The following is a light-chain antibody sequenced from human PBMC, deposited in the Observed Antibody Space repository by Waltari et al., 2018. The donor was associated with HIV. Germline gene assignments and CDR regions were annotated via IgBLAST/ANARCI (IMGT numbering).Light chain of an antibody. CDR2: SDD. CDR3: AVWDDGLNGPE. Sequence: QSVLTPPPSASGTPGQRVTLPCSGSTSNIGSNTVSWYQQLPGPAPKLLIYSDDQRPSGVPDRFSGSKSGTSASLAISGLQSEDEADYYCAVWDDGLNGPEFGGGTKLTVL. V-gene: IGLV1-44*01. J-gene: IGLJ3*02. CDR1: TSNIGSNT.